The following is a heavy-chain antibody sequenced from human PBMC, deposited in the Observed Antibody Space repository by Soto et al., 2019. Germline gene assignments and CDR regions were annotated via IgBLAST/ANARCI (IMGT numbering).Heavy chain of an antibody. CDR2: ISGSGGST. Sequence: GGSLRLSCAASGFTFSSYAMSWVRQAPGKGLEWVSAISGSGGSTYYADSVKGRFTISRDNSKNTLYLQMNSLRAEDTAVYYCASPWSSSSPGHWYYYYGMDVWGQGTTVTVSS. V-gene: IGHV3-23*01. J-gene: IGHJ6*02. CDR1: GFTFSSYA. CDR3: ASPWSSSSPGHWYYYYGMDV. D-gene: IGHD6-6*01.